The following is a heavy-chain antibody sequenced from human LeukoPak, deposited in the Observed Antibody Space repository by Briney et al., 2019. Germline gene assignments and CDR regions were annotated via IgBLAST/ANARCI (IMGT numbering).Heavy chain of an antibody. CDR2: ISGSGVMT. Sequence: GGSLRLSCAASGFTFSDYAMTWVRQAPGKGLEWVATISGSGVMTYYADSVKGRFTVSGDNSKNTLYLQMSSLTAADTAVYYCAKDRSIGTYYTFDHWGQGTLVTVSS. J-gene: IGHJ4*02. CDR3: AKDRSIGTYYTFDH. CDR1: GFTFSDYA. V-gene: IGHV3-23*01. D-gene: IGHD1-26*01.